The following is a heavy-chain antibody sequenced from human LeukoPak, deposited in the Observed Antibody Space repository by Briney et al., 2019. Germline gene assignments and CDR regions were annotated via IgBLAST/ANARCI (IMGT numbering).Heavy chain of an antibody. CDR2: INHSGST. J-gene: IGHJ6*02. D-gene: IGHD6-13*01. Sequence: KSSETLSLTCAVYGGSFSGYYWSWIRQPPGKGLEWIGEINHSGSTNYNPSLKSRVTISVDTSKNQFSLKLSSVTAADTAVYYCASSEPDSSSWYRYYYGMGVWGQGTTVTVSS. CDR3: ASSEPDSSSWYRYYYGMGV. CDR1: GGSFSGYY. V-gene: IGHV4-34*01.